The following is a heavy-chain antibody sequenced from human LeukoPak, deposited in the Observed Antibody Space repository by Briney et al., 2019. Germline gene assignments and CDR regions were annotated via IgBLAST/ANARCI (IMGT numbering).Heavy chain of an antibody. Sequence: ASVKVSCKASGYTFTGYYMHWVRQSPGQGLEWMGWINPNSGGTNYAQKFQGRVTMTRDTSISTAYMELSRLRSDDTAVYYCASVVVLVAASPYLYYYYGMYVWGQGTTVTVSS. V-gene: IGHV1-2*02. CDR3: ASVVVLVAASPYLYYYYGMYV. J-gene: IGHJ6*02. D-gene: IGHD2-15*01. CDR1: GYTFTGYY. CDR2: INPNSGGT.